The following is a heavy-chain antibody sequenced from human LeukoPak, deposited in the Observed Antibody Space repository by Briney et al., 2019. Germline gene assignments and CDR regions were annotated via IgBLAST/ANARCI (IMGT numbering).Heavy chain of an antibody. V-gene: IGHV3-23*01. Sequence: GGSLRLSCSASGFTFSSHAVNWVRQPPGKGLEWVSSISGGGGTTYYADSVKGRFTISRDNSKSTLYLQMNSLRADDTAVYYCANGDAARPSEGLDYWGRGTLVTVSS. J-gene: IGHJ4*02. CDR3: ANGDAARPSEGLDY. CDR2: ISGGGGTT. D-gene: IGHD6-6*01. CDR1: GFTFSSHA.